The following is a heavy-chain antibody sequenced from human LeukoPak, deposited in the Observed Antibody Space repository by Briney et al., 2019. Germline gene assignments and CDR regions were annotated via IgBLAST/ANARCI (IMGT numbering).Heavy chain of an antibody. CDR1: GLTLTTYS. D-gene: IGHD5-12*01. V-gene: IGHV3-48*02. J-gene: IGHJ4*02. Sequence: GGSLRLSCAASGLTLTTYSMNWVRQAPGKGLEWVSYISSSSTTIFYADSVKGRFTISRDNAKNSLFLQMNSLRDEDTAVYYCARGGRYASPIGYWGQGALVTVSS. CDR3: ARGGRYASPIGY. CDR2: ISSSSTTI.